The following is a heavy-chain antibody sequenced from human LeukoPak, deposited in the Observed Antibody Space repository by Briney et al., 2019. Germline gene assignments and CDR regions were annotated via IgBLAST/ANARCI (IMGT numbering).Heavy chain of an antibody. CDR3: ARDGGDPDAFDI. CDR1: GFTFSDYY. Sequence: GGSLRLSCAASGFTFSDYYMSWIRQAPGKGLERVSYISSSSSYTNYADSVKGRFTISRDNAKNSLYLQMSSLRAEDTAVYYCARDGGDPDAFDIWGQGTMVTVSS. V-gene: IGHV3-11*06. CDR2: ISSSSSYT. J-gene: IGHJ3*02. D-gene: IGHD3-10*01.